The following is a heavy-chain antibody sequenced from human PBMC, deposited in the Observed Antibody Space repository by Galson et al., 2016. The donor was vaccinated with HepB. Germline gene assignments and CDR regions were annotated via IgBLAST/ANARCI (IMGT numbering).Heavy chain of an antibody. J-gene: IGHJ3*02. CDR3: ARSLFSPDDAFDI. Sequence: QSGAEVKKPGESLKISCKGLGYSFTNYWIGWVRQMPGKGLEWMGIIYPGDSDTRYSPSFQGQVTISADKSISTAYLQWSGLKASDTAMYYCARSLFSPDDAFDIWGQGTMVTVSS. CDR1: GYSFTNYW. CDR2: IYPGDSDT. V-gene: IGHV5-51*01.